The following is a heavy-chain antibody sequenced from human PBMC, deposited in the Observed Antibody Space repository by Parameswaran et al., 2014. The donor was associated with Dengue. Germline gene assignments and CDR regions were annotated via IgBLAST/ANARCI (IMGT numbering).Heavy chain of an antibody. Sequence: VRQAPGKGLEWVSYISSSGSTIYYADSVKGRFTISRDNAKNSLYLQMNSLRAEDTAVYYCAPYCGGDCYSYYYYGMDVWAKDHGHRLL. J-gene: IGHJ6*04. CDR3: APYCGGDCYSYYYYGMDV. V-gene: IGHV3-11*01. CDR2: ISSSGSTI. D-gene: IGHD2-21*02.